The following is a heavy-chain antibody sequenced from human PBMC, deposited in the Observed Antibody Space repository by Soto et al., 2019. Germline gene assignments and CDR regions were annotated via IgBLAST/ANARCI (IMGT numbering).Heavy chain of an antibody. Sequence: GASRKISCKLSRSTFINHWIAWLRQMPGKVLEWMGIIYPGDSDARYSPSFAGQVTISVDKSITTAYLHWSSLEASDSAVSSWGTEGSLAGSNDHAFDIWRQGTMGSV. CDR1: RSTFINHW. D-gene: IGHD6-19*01. CDR2: IYPGDSDA. V-gene: IGHV5-51*01. CDR3: GTEGSLAGSNDHAFDI. J-gene: IGHJ3*02.